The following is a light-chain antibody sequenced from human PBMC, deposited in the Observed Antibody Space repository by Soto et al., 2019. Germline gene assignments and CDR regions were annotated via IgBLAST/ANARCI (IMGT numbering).Light chain of an antibody. J-gene: IGLJ1*01. CDR3: CSYAGRHTHV. CDR2: DVT. CDR1: SSDVGGYNF. Sequence: QSVLTQSRSVSVSPGQSVTISCTGTSSDVGGYNFVSWFQQYPAKAPKLIIFDVTNRPSGVPDRFSGSKSGNTASLTISGLQPDDEADYYCCSYAGRHTHVFGTGTKVTVL. V-gene: IGLV2-11*01.